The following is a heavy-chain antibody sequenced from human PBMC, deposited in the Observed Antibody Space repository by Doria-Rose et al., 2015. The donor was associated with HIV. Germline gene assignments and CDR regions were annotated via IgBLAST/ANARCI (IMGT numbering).Heavy chain of an antibody. V-gene: IGHV2-26*01. J-gene: IGHJ4*02. CDR1: GVSLSSPGMG. CDR2: IFSDDER. Sequence: TLKGSGPVLVKPTEALTLTCTVSGVSLSSPGMGVSWIRQRPGKALEWLAHIFSDDERSYKTSLKSRLTISRGTSKSQVVLTMTDMDPVDTATYYCARIKSSRWYHKYYFDFWGQGTLVIVSA. D-gene: IGHD6-13*01. CDR3: ARIKSSRWYHKYYFDF.